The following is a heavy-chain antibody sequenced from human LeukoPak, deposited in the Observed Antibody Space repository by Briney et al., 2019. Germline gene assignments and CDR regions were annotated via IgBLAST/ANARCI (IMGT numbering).Heavy chain of an antibody. Sequence: SETLSLTCTVSGGSIASRSYYWGWIRQPPGKGLEWIGTIYYSGNTYYRPSLKSRVTISVDTSRNQFSLKLSSVTAADTAVYYCVRHRGTSSDLGVDHWGQGTLVTVSS. CDR3: VRHRGTSSDLGVDH. CDR1: GGSIASRSYY. D-gene: IGHD2/OR15-2a*01. J-gene: IGHJ4*02. CDR2: IYYSGNT. V-gene: IGHV4-39*01.